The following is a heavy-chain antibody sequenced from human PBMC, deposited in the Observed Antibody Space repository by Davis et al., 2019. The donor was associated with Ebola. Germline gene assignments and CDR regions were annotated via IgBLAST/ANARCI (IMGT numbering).Heavy chain of an antibody. V-gene: IGHV3-23*01. Sequence: GESLKISCAASGFTFSSYAMSWVRQAPGKGLEWVSAISGSGGSTYYADSVKGRFTISRDNSKNTLYMEMNSLRAEDTAVYYCARYYDFWSGYQRTFDYWGQGTLVTVSS. J-gene: IGHJ4*02. D-gene: IGHD3-3*01. CDR3: ARYYDFWSGYQRTFDY. CDR1: GFTFSSYA. CDR2: ISGSGGST.